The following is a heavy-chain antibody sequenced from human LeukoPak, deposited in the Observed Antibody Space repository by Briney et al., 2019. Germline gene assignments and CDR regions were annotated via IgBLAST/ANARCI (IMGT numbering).Heavy chain of an antibody. Sequence: ASVTVSCKASGGTFSSYAISWVRQAPGQGLEWMGGIIPIFGTANYAQKFQGRVTITADESTSTAYMELSSLRSEDTAVYYCARGKVLEWLLLGYYYGMDVWGQGTTVTVSS. D-gene: IGHD3-3*01. CDR3: ARGKVLEWLLLGYYYGMDV. J-gene: IGHJ6*02. CDR2: IIPIFGTA. V-gene: IGHV1-69*13. CDR1: GGTFSSYA.